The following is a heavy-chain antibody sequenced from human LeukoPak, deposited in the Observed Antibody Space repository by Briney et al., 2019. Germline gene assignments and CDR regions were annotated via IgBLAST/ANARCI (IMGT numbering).Heavy chain of an antibody. CDR1: GGSVSGYY. CDR3: ARRGYSSGYYYLDY. D-gene: IGHD6-19*01. J-gene: IGHJ4*02. V-gene: IGHV4-59*08. Sequence: SETLSPTCTVSGGSVSGYYWSWIRQPPGKGLEWIGYIYYSGSTDYNPSLKSRVTISSDTSKNQFSLKLSSVTAADTAVYYFARRGYSSGYYYLDYWGQGTLVAVSS. CDR2: IYYSGST.